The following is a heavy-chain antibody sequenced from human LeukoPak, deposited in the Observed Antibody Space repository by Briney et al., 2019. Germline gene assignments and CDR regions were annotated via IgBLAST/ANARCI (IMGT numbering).Heavy chain of an antibody. J-gene: IGHJ5*02. V-gene: IGHV1-18*01. Sequence: ASVKVSCKASGYTFTSYGISWVRQAPGQGLEWMGWISAYTGDTNYAQKLQGRVTMTTDTSTSTAYMELRSLRSDDTALYFCARDPRAGSYNFNWFDPWGQGTLVTVSS. CDR2: ISAYTGDT. D-gene: IGHD1-26*01. CDR3: ARDPRAGSYNFNWFDP. CDR1: GYTFTSYG.